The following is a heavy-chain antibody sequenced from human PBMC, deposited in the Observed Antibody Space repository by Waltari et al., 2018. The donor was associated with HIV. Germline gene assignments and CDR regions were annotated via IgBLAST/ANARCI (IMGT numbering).Heavy chain of an antibody. J-gene: IGHJ6*02. Sequence: QVQLQESGPGLVKPSQTLSLTCTVSGGSISSGSYYWSWIRQPAGKGLGWIGRIYTSGSTNYNPSLKSRVTISVDTSKNQFSLKLSSVTAADTAVYYCARGYYDFFMDVWGQGTTVTVSS. CDR2: IYTSGST. CDR3: ARGYYDFFMDV. V-gene: IGHV4-61*02. CDR1: GGSISSGSYY. D-gene: IGHD3-3*01.